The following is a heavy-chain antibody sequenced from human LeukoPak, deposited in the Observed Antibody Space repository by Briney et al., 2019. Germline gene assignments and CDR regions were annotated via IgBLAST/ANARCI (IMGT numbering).Heavy chain of an antibody. Sequence: VASVKVSCEASGYTFTSYYMHWVRQAPGQGLEWMGIINPSGGSTSYAQKFQGRVTMTRDTSTSTVYMELSSLRSEDTAVYYCARGGDGQWLVHWFDPWGQGTLVTVSS. J-gene: IGHJ5*02. D-gene: IGHD6-19*01. CDR1: GYTFTSYY. CDR3: ARGGDGQWLVHWFDP. V-gene: IGHV1-46*01. CDR2: INPSGGST.